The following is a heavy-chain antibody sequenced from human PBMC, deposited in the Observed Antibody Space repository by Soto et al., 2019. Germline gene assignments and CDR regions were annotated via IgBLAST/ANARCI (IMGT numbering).Heavy chain of an antibody. CDR3: ASWPLQKHAYDV. J-gene: IGHJ3*01. Sequence: PGGSLRLSCAAFGLTVSGKKYMAWVRQAPGKGLEWVSALYDLDGTYYADSVKGRFTTSGDSSKTIVYLQMNSLRPDDTAVYYWASWPLQKHAYDVWGKGTTVPVSS. CDR1: GLTVSGKKY. V-gene: IGHV3-53*01. CDR2: LYDLDGT.